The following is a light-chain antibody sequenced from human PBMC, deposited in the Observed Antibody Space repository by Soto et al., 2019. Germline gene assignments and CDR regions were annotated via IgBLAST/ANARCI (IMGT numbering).Light chain of an antibody. Sequence: QSVLTQPASVSGSPGQSITISCAGTRXDIGAYDYVSWYQQHPGNAPKLLVYEVTNRLSGVSDRFSGSKSGNTASLTISGLQAEDEADYYCNSYTNSSAVVFGGGTKVTVL. J-gene: IGLJ2*01. CDR3: NSYTNSSAVV. CDR2: EVT. CDR1: RXDIGAYDY. V-gene: IGLV2-14*01.